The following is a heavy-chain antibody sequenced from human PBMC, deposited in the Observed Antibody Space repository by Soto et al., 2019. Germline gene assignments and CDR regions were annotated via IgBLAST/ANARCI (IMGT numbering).Heavy chain of an antibody. CDR2: IKSKTEGGTT. V-gene: IGHV3-15*01. CDR3: STVAVCLGWPGGVDC. Sequence: EVQRVESGGGLVQPGGSLRLSCAASGFTFSNAWMSWVRQAPVKGLEWVGRIKSKTEGGTTDYAEPVKGRFTISRDDSQNTQYLRMNSLKTEDTVVYYCSTVAVCLGWPGGVDCWSQGTLVTVSS. J-gene: IGHJ4*02. D-gene: IGHD6-19*01. CDR1: GFTFSNAW.